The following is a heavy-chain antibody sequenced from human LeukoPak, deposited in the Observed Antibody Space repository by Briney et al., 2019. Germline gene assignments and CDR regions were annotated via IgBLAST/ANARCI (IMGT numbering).Heavy chain of an antibody. J-gene: IGHJ4*02. D-gene: IGHD5-12*01. CDR3: ATRLPTDY. V-gene: IGHV4-34*01. CDR1: GGSFSDYY. Sequence: SETLSLTCAVYGGSFSDYYWSWIRQPPGKGLEWIGEIDHSGSTIYNPSLKTRLTISVDTSKKQFSLKLNSVTAADTAVYYCATRLPTDYWGQGTLVTVSS. CDR2: IDHSGST.